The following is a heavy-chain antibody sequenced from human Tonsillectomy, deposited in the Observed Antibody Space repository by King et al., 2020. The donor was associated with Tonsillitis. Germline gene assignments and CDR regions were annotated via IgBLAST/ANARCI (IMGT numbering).Heavy chain of an antibody. CDR1: GFTFTRSG. Sequence: VQLLESGGGVVQPGTSLRLSCAASGFTFTRSGMHCVRQAPGKGLEWVAVIWADGSQKYYADSVRGRFTISRDNSKNTLYLQMNSLRAEDTAVYYCARDVGGSPFDYWGQGTLVTVSS. CDR2: IWADGSQK. CDR3: ARDVGGSPFDY. J-gene: IGHJ4*02. V-gene: IGHV3-33*08. D-gene: IGHD2-15*01.